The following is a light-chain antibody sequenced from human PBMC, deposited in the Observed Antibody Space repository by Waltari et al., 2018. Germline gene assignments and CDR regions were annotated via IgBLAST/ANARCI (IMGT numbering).Light chain of an antibody. V-gene: IGLV2-23*02. J-gene: IGLJ3*02. Sequence: QSALTQPASGSGSPGQLITLSCTGPPSPFSSCHYVSWYQQHPGKAPKLMIYDVSKRPSGVSTRFSGSKSGNTASLTISGLQAEDEADYYCCSYAGSSTSCVFGGGTKLTVL. CDR1: PSPFSSCHY. CDR3: CSYAGSSTSCV. CDR2: DVS.